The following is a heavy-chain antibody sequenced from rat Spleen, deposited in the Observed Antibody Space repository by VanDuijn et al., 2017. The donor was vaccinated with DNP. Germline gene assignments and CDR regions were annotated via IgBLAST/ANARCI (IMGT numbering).Heavy chain of an antibody. CDR3: ARGGRSYFDY. D-gene: IGHD1-11*01. CDR2: IHSDGSST. J-gene: IGHJ2*01. Sequence: EVQLVESGGGLVQPGRSLKLSCAASGFTFSNYYVAWVRQAPKKGLEWVAAIHSDGSSTSSPDSVKGRFTISRDNAKNTLYLQMNSLRSEDTATYYCARGGRSYFDYWGQGVMVTVSS. V-gene: IGHV5-25*01. CDR1: GFTFSNYY.